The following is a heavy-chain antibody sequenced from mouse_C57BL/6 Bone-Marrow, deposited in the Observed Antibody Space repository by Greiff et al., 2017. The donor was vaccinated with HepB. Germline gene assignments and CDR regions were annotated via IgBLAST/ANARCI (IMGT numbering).Heavy chain of an antibody. J-gene: IGHJ3*01. Sequence: EVQLQQSGPELVKPGASVKMSCKASGYTFTDYNMHWVKQSHGKSLEWIGYINPNNGGTSYNQKFKGKATLTVNKSSSTAYMELRSLTSEDSAVYYCASLYDYDEFAYWGQGTLVTVSA. CDR2: INPNNGGT. D-gene: IGHD2-4*01. CDR3: ASLYDYDEFAY. CDR1: GYTFTDYN. V-gene: IGHV1-22*01.